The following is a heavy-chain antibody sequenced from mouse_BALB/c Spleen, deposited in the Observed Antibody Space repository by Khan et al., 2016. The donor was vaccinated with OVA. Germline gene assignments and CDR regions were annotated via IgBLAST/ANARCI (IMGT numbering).Heavy chain of an antibody. D-gene: IGHD2-14*01. V-gene: IGHV1-4*01. J-gene: IGHJ3*01. CDR2: INPSNNYT. CDR1: GYTFTSYT. CDR3: IREGAYYRSDGWFAY. Sequence: QVQLKQSGAELARPGASVKMSCKASGYTFTSYTIHWVRQRPGQALEWIGHINPSNNYTNYNQKFKDKAALIVDKSSTTAYMQLSRLTSEDSAVYYCIREGAYYRSDGWFAYWGKGTLVTVAA.